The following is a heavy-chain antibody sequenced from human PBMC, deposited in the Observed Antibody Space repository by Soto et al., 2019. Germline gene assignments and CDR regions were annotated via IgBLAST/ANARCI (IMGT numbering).Heavy chain of an antibody. D-gene: IGHD4-17*01. J-gene: IGHJ6*02. Sequence: QVQLVESGGGLVQPGRSLRLSCVVSGFTFSNYGMHWVRQAPGKGLEWVADIWYDGSGQRYAGSVQGRFTISRDNSKNTLYLQINSLRVEDTAVYYCAKDEVSRKYYGHSLDVWGQGTMVTVSS. CDR1: GFTFSNYG. CDR2: IWYDGSGQ. CDR3: AKDEVSRKYYGHSLDV. V-gene: IGHV3-33*03.